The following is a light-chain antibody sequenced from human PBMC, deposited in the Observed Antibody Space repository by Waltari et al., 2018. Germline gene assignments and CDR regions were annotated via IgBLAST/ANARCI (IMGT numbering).Light chain of an antibody. CDR3: GQGAHLPYS. J-gene: IGKJ2*03. Sequence: DVVMTQSPLSLPITPGQPASISCRSSQSLVHSNGNTYLSWYQQKPGQPPRLLIYQVSNRYSGDPDRFSGSGAGTDCTLKISRVEAEDVGVYYCGQGAHLPYSFGQGTKVEIK. V-gene: IGKV2-30*02. CDR1: QSLVHSNGNTY. CDR2: QVS.